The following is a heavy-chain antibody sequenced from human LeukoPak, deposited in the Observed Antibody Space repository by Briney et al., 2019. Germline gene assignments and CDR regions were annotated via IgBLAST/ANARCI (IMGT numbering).Heavy chain of an antibody. Sequence: GGSLRLSCAVSGFTFSRYNMNWVRQAPGKGLEWVSSISSSSMYISYADSVKGRFTISRDNAKNSLFLQMDSLRAEDTAVYFCARGGNRLKEFWGQGTLVTVSS. CDR3: ARGGNRLKEF. D-gene: IGHD1-14*01. CDR1: GFTFSRYN. J-gene: IGHJ4*02. V-gene: IGHV3-21*01. CDR2: ISSSSMYI.